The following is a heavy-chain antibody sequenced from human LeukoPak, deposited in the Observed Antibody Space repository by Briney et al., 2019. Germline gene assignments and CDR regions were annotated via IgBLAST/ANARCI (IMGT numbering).Heavy chain of an antibody. Sequence: SETLSLTCSRSGGSFSSYFWSWVRQPAGKGLEWIGRIYPSGNTNYNPSLKSRVTLSVDTSKTQFSLRLSSVTAADTAVYYCAREDSGSYYNYYYFYMDVWGKGTTVTISS. CDR1: GGSFSSYF. CDR3: AREDSGSYYNYYYFYMDV. V-gene: IGHV4-4*07. D-gene: IGHD3-10*01. J-gene: IGHJ6*03. CDR2: IYPSGNT.